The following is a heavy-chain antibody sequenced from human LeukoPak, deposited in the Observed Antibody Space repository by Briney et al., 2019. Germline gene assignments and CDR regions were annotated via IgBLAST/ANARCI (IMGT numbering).Heavy chain of an antibody. Sequence: GGSLRLSCAASGFTFSNYALHWVRQAPGKGLEYVSAISSNGDATFYANSVKGRFTISRDNSKNTLYLQMGSLRAEDIAVYYCVRVGNYREFDYWGQGTLVTVSS. CDR2: ISSNGDAT. D-gene: IGHD1-7*01. CDR3: VRVGNYREFDY. CDR1: GFTFSNYA. V-gene: IGHV3-64*01. J-gene: IGHJ4*02.